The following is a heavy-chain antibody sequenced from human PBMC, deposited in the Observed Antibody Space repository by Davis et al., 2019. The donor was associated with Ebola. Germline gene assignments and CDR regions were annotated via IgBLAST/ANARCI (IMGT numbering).Heavy chain of an antibody. Sequence: SETLSLTCAVYGASLRGYYWSWIRQSPGKGLEWIGDINHSGFTNYNSSLKSRLYISVDTSKNPLSLKLTSVTAADTAVYYCARRGIAYDLLGHAFDFWGQGTVVTVSS. V-gene: IGHV4-34*01. D-gene: IGHD3-9*01. J-gene: IGHJ3*01. CDR2: INHSGFT. CDR3: ARRGIAYDLLGHAFDF. CDR1: GASLRGYY.